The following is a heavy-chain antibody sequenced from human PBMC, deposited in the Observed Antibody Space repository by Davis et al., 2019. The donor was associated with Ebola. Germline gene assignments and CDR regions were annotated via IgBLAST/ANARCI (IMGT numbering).Heavy chain of an antibody. CDR2: IYYSGST. J-gene: IGHJ4*02. V-gene: IGHV4-59*12. D-gene: IGHD5/OR15-5a*01. CDR3: ARDHSTIYYFDY. CDR1: DGSISSYY. Sequence: GSLRLSCTVSDGSISSYYWSWIRQPPGKGLEWIGYIYYSGSTNYNPSLKSRVTISVDTSKNQFSLKLSSVTAADTAVYYCARDHSTIYYFDYWGQGTLVTVSS.